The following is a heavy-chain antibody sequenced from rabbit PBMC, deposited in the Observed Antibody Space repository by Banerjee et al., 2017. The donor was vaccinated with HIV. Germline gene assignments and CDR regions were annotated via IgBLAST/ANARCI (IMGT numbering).Heavy chain of an antibody. V-gene: IGHV1S45*01. Sequence: QEQLVESGGGLVQPVGSLKLSCKASGFDFISYCVICVRQAPGKWLEWIGYINTCSGNTVYASWAKGQFTISKTSSTTVTLQMTSRTAADTATYFCARDLAGVIGWNVDLWGPGTLVTVS. CDR2: INTCSGNT. CDR3: ARDLAGVIGWNVDL. CDR1: GFDFISYC. J-gene: IGHJ4*01. D-gene: IGHD4-1*01.